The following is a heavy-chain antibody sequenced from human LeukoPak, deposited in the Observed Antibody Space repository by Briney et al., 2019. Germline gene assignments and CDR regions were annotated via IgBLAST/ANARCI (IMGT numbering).Heavy chain of an antibody. J-gene: IGHJ3*02. CDR3: ARALWISGYDYGEAFDI. D-gene: IGHD5-12*01. V-gene: IGHV3-30*07. Sequence: DSVKGRFTISRDNSKNTLDLHMNRLGVEDTAVYYCARALWISGYDYGEAFDIWGQGTLVTVSS.